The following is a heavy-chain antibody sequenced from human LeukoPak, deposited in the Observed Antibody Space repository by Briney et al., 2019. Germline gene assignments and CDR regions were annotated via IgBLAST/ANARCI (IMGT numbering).Heavy chain of an antibody. D-gene: IGHD2-2*01. Sequence: SQTLSLTCTVSGGSISSGGYYWSWIRQHPGKGLEWIGYIYYSGSTYYNPSHKSRVTISVDTSKNQFSLKLSSVTAADTAVYYCARFLRSCSSTSCYARVFDYWGQGTLVTVSS. CDR3: ARFLRSCSSTSCYARVFDY. J-gene: IGHJ4*02. CDR2: IYYSGST. V-gene: IGHV4-31*03. CDR1: GGSISSGGYY.